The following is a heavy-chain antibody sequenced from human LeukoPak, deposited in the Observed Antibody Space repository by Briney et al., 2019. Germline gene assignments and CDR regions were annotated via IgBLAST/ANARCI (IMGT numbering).Heavy chain of an antibody. CDR1: GFTFRSFE. D-gene: IGHD5-24*01. Sequence: GGSLRLSCAASGFTFRSFEMNWVRQAPEKGLEWVSSISSSGDSIYYADSVKGRFTISRDNAKSSLYLQMSSLGAEDTAVYYCATCRRDGTIDYWGQGTLVTVSS. CDR2: ISSSGDSI. CDR3: ATCRRDGTIDY. J-gene: IGHJ4*02. V-gene: IGHV3-48*03.